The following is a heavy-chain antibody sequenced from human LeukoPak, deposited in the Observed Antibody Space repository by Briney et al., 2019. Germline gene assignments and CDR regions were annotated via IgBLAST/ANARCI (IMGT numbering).Heavy chain of an antibody. CDR1: GGSISSGDYY. CDR2: IYYSGST. Sequence: SQTLSLTCTVSGGSISSGDYYWSWIRQPPGKGLEWIGYIYYSGSTYYNPSLKSRVTISVDTSKNQFSLKLSSVTAADTAVYYCARVLYGDYYGSGSYPYFDYWGQGTLVTVSS. CDR3: ARVLYGDYYGSGSYPYFDY. J-gene: IGHJ4*02. D-gene: IGHD3-10*01. V-gene: IGHV4-30-4*01.